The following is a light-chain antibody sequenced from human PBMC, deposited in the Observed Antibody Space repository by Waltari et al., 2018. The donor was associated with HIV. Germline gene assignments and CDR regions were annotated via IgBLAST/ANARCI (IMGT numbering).Light chain of an antibody. V-gene: IGLV2-14*01. CDR2: EVS. CDR1: SSDAGGYTY. CDR3: SSYTSSSTRV. Sequence: QSALTQPASVSGSPGQSITIPCAGTSSDAGGYTYVSWYQQHPSKAPKRMIYEVSNRPSGVSNRFSGSKSGNTASLTISGLQAEDEADYYCSSYTSSSTRVFGGGTNLTVL. J-gene: IGLJ3*02.